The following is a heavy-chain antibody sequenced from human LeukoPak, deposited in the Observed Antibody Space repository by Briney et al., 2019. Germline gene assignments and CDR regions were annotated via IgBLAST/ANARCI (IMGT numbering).Heavy chain of an antibody. CDR3: AASSSSDAFDI. V-gene: IGHV5-51*01. CDR2: IYPSDADS. CDR1: GYSFTSYW. Sequence: GESLKISCKGSGYSFTSYWIGWVRQLPGKGLEWMGIIYPSDADSRYSPSFQGQVTISADKSITTAYLQWSSLKASGTAMYYCAASSSSDAFDIWGQGTVVTVSS. J-gene: IGHJ3*02. D-gene: IGHD6-6*01.